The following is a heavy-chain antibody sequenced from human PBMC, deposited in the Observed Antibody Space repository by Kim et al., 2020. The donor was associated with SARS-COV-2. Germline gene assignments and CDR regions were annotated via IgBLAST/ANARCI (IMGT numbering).Heavy chain of an antibody. V-gene: IGHV3-30-3*01. D-gene: IGHD3-9*01. CDR1: GFTFSSYA. J-gene: IGHJ3*02. CDR3: ARVQWGLSNLEVQLIFDWLFYFLSAFDI. CDR2: ISYDGSNK. Sequence: GGSLRLSCAASGFTFSSYAMHWVRQAPGKGLEWVAVISYDGSNKYYADSVKGRFTISRDNSKNTLYLQMNSLRAEDTAVYYCARVQWGLSNLEVQLIFDWLFYFLSAFDIWGQGTMVTVSS.